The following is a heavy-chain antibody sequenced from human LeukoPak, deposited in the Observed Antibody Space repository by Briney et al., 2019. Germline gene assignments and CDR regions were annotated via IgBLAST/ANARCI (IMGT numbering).Heavy chain of an antibody. D-gene: IGHD1-1*01. J-gene: IGHJ4*02. CDR2: ISSSGNFI. CDR3: ARRSGGTGTTLGY. V-gene: IGHV3-48*01. CDR1: GFAFSSHS. Sequence: PGGSLRLSCAAAGFAFSSHSMNWVRQAPGKGLEWVSYISSSGNFIYYADSVRGRFTISRDIAKNSLFLQMNSLRAEDTAVYYCARRSGGTGTTLGYWGQGTLVTVSS.